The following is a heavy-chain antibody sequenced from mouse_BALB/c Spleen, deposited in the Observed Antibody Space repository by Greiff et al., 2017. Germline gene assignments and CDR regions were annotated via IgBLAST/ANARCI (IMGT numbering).Heavy chain of an antibody. J-gene: IGHJ2*01. CDR1: GYSITSGYY. CDR3: ARRPMYYFDY. V-gene: IGHV3-6*02. CDR2: ISYDGSN. Sequence: ESGPGLVKPSQSLSLTCSVTGYSITSGYYWNWIRQFPGNKLEWMGYISYDGSNNYNPSLKNRISITRDTSKNQFFLKLNSVTTEDTATYYCARRPMYYFDYWGQGTTLTVSS.